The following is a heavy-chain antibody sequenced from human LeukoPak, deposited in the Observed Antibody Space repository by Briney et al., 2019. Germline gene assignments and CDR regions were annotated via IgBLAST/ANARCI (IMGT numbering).Heavy chain of an antibody. CDR1: GFTFSSYG. Sequence: GGSLRLSCAASGFTFSSYGMPWVRQAPGKGLEWVAVISYDGSNKYYADSVKGRFTISRDNSKNTLYLQMNSLRAEDTAVYYCASAGVRLPFDYWGQGNLVTVSS. CDR3: ASAGVRLPFDY. CDR2: ISYDGSNK. V-gene: IGHV3-30*03. J-gene: IGHJ4*02. D-gene: IGHD4-17*01.